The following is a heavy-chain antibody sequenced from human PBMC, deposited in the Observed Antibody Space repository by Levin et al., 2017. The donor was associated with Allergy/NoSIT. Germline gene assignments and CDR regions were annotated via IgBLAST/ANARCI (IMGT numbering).Heavy chain of an antibody. Sequence: GGSLRLSCAASGFTFSGYSMNWVRQAPGKGLEWVSSISSSSSYIYYADSVKGRFTISRDNAKNSLYLQMNSLRAEDTAVYYCARDRGGCRTMIVVVITRGKWFDPWGQGTLVTVSS. J-gene: IGHJ5*02. CDR2: ISSSSSYI. D-gene: IGHD3-22*01. V-gene: IGHV3-21*01. CDR3: ARDRGGCRTMIVVVITRGKWFDP. CDR1: GFTFSGYS.